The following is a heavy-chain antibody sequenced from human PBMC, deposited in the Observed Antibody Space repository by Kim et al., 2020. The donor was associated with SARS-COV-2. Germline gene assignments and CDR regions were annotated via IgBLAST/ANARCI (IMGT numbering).Heavy chain of an antibody. V-gene: IGHV4-39*07. CDR2: IYYSGST. CDR3: ARDPSGYYYSSWFDP. Sequence: SETLSLTCTVSGGSISSSSYYWGWIRQPPGKGLEWIGSIYYSGSTYYNPSLKSRVTISVDTSKNQFSLKLSSVTAADTAVYYCARDPSGYYYSSWFDPWGQGTLVTVSS. J-gene: IGHJ5*02. CDR1: GGSISSSSYY. D-gene: IGHD3-10*01.